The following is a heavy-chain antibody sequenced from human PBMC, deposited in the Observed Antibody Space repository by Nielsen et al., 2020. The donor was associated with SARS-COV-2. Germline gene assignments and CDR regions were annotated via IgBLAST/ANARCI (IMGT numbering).Heavy chain of an antibody. CDR2: VSRDGRDN. CDR1: GFTFANYG. J-gene: IGHJ4*02. V-gene: IGHV3-30*18. Sequence: LKISCAASGFTFANYGIHWVRQVAGRGLEWVAIVSRDGRDNFYVDSVKGRFTISRDNSKNTVYLQMNSLRAEDTAVYHCAKDVWSGAHQIGPDYWGQGTLVTVSS. D-gene: IGHD3-3*01. CDR3: AKDVWSGAHQIGPDY.